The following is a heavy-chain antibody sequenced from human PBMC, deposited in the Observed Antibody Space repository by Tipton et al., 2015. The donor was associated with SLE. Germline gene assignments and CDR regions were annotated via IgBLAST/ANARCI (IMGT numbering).Heavy chain of an antibody. D-gene: IGHD3-10*01. Sequence: QLVQSGAEVKKPGESLKISCKGSGYSLTSYGISWVRQAPGQGLEWMGWISTYNGNTHYAQNLQGRVTMTTYTSTSTAYMELRSLRSDDTAVYYCAREVYSGSYYYYYGMDVWGQGTTVTISS. J-gene: IGHJ6*02. V-gene: IGHV1-18*01. CDR1: GYSLTSYG. CDR3: AREVYSGSYYYYYGMDV. CDR2: ISTYNGNT.